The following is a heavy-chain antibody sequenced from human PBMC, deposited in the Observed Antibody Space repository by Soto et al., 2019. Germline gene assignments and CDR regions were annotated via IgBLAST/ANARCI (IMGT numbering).Heavy chain of an antibody. CDR3: ATSTGWPGFDF. D-gene: IGHD2-8*02. CDR1: GGSVSSGSYY. J-gene: IGHJ4*02. CDR2: IYYSGST. Sequence: SETLSLTCTVSGGSVSSGSYYWSWIRQPPGKGLEWIGYIYYSGSTNYNPSLKSRVTISVDTSKNQFSLKLSSVTAADTAVYYCATSTGWPGFDFWGQGTLVTVSS. V-gene: IGHV4-61*01.